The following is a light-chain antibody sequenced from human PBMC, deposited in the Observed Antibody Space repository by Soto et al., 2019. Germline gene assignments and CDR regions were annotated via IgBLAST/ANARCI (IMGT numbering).Light chain of an antibody. J-gene: IGKJ4*01. CDR1: QGISGW. CDR3: LQSNNFPPLT. Sequence: MQMTQSPSSVSASVGDRVTITCRASQGISGWLAWYQQKPGKAPELLIYATSTLQSGVPPRFSGSASGTDFTLTISSLQPEDFATYYCLQSNNFPPLTFGGGTKVEIK. CDR2: ATS. V-gene: IGKV1-12*01.